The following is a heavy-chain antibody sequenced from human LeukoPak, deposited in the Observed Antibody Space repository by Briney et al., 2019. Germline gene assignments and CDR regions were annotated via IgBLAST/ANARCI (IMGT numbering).Heavy chain of an antibody. CDR1: GFTFSSYW. V-gene: IGHV3-74*01. Sequence: GGSLRLSCAASGFTFSSYWMHWVRQAPGKGLVWVSRINSDGSSISYADSVKGRFTISRDNAKNTLYLQMNSLRGEDTAVYYCATYSSSWHAIDYWGQGTLVTVSS. J-gene: IGHJ4*02. CDR2: INSDGSSI. CDR3: ATYSSSWHAIDY. D-gene: IGHD6-13*01.